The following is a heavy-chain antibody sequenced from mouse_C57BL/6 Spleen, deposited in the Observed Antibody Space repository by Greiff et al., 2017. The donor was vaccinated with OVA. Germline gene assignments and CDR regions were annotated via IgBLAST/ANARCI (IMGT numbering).Heavy chain of an antibody. V-gene: IGHV3-6*01. CDR3: ARLSTGIDY. J-gene: IGHJ2*01. CDR1: GYSITSGYY. CDR2: ISYDGSN. Sequence: EVQLVESGPGLVKPSQSLSLTCSVTGYSITSGYYWNWIRQFPGNKLEWMGYISYDGSNNYNPSLKNRISITRDTSKNQFFLKLNSVTTEDTATYYCARLSTGIDYWGQGTTLTVSS.